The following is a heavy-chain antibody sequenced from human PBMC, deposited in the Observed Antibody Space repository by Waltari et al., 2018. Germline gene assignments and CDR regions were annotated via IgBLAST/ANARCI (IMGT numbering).Heavy chain of an antibody. J-gene: IGHJ4*02. CDR2: INHSGST. V-gene: IGHV4-34*01. Sequence: QVQLQQWGAGLLKPSETLSLTCAVYGGSFSGYYWSWIRQPPGKGLEWIGEINHSGSTNSNPSLKSRVTISVDTSKNQFSLKLSSVTAADTAVYYCASEYYYDSSGYQDYWGQGTLVTVSS. D-gene: IGHD3-22*01. CDR1: GGSFSGYY. CDR3: ASEYYYDSSGYQDY.